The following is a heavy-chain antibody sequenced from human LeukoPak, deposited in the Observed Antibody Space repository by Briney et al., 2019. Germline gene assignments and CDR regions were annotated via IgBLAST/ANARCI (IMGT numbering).Heavy chain of an antibody. CDR1: GGSFSGYY. CDR3: ARVPPGFSDWYSTYFDY. V-gene: IGHV4-59*10. J-gene: IGHJ4*02. Sequence: SETLSLTCAVYGGSFSGYYWSWIRQPAGKGLEWIGRIYPSGSTNYNPSLKSRVTISVDTSKNQFSLKLSSVTAADTAVYYCARVPPGFSDWYSTYFDYWGQGTLVTVSS. D-gene: IGHD6-19*01. CDR2: IYPSGST.